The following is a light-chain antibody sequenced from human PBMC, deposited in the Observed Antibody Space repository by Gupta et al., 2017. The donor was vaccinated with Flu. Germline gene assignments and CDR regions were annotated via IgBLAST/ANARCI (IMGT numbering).Light chain of an antibody. V-gene: IGKV3-20*01. CDR3: QQYGSSPPYT. CDR1: QSVSSSY. J-gene: IGKJ2*01. CDR2: GAS. Sequence: RATLSCRASQSVSSSYLAWYQQKPGQAPRLVIYGASSRATGIPDRFSGSGSGTDFTLTISRLEPEDFAVYYCQQYGSSPPYTFGQGTKLEIK.